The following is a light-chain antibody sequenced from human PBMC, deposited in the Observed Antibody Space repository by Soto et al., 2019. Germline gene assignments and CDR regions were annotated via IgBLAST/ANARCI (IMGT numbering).Light chain of an antibody. J-gene: IGKJ5*01. V-gene: IGKV2-30*02. CDR1: QSLVHRDGNTY. CDR3: MQGSHWPPIT. CDR2: KVS. Sequence: DVVVNQAPLSLPGTLGPAASISCRSSQSLVHRDGNTYLSWFRQRPGQSPRRLIYKVSNREAGVPDRFSGSGSGTDFTLKISRVEAEDVGLYYCMQGSHWPPITFGQGTRLEIK.